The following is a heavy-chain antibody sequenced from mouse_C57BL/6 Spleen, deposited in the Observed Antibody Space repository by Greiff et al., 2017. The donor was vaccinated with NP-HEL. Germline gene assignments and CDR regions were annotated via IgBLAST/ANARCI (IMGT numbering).Heavy chain of an antibody. J-gene: IGHJ3*01. CDR3: ASGSSYEGFAY. V-gene: IGHV5-12*01. D-gene: IGHD1-1*01. CDR2: ISNGGGST. CDR1: GFTFSDYY. Sequence: EVKVVESGGGLVQPGGSLKLSCAASGFTFSDYYMYWVRQTPEKRLEWVAYISNGGGSTYYPDTVKGRFTISRDNAKNTLYLQMSRLKSEDTAMYYCASGSSYEGFAYWGQGTLVTVSA.